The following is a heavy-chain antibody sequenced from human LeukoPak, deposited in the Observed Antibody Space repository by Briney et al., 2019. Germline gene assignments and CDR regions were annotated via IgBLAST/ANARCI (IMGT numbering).Heavy chain of an antibody. V-gene: IGHV3-23*01. Sequence: PGGSLRLSCAASGFTFSSYAMNWVRQAPGKGLEWVSVISGSGDSTYYADSVKGRFTISRDNSKNTLYLQMNSLRAEDTAVYYCARRDYYDSSGYRLDYWGQGTLVTVSS. CDR3: ARRDYYDSSGYRLDY. D-gene: IGHD3-22*01. CDR2: ISGSGDST. J-gene: IGHJ4*02. CDR1: GFTFSSYA.